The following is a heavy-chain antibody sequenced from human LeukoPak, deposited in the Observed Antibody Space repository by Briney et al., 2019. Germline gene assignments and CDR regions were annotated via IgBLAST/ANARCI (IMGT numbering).Heavy chain of an antibody. CDR1: GSTFTGYC. CDR3: ARDLDIYSGSGSYDNGDPLFQH. Sequence: ASVKVSCKASGSTFTGYCIHWVRQAPGQGLEWMGWINPNSGGTNYAQKFQGRVTMTRDTSISTGYLELSRLRSDDTAVYYCARDLDIYSGSGSYDNGDPLFQHWGQGTLVTVSS. CDR2: INPNSGGT. J-gene: IGHJ1*01. D-gene: IGHD3-10*01. V-gene: IGHV1-2*02.